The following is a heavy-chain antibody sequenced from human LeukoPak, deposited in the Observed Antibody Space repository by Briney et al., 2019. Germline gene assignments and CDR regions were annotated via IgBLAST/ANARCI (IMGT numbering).Heavy chain of an antibody. CDR3: ARVGALGRIAVAGQDY. V-gene: IGHV4-59*12. CDR1: GDSISGYY. CDR2: IYYSGST. Sequence: SETLSLTCTVSGDSISGYYWNWIRQPPGKGLEWIGYIYYSGSTNYNPSLKSRVTISGDTSKNQFSLKLSSVTAADTAVYYCARVGALGRIAVAGQDYWGQGTLVTVSS. J-gene: IGHJ4*02. D-gene: IGHD6-19*01.